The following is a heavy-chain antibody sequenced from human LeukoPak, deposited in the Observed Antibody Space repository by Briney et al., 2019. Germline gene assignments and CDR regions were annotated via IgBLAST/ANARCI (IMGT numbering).Heavy chain of an antibody. CDR2: ISSSSSYI. J-gene: IGHJ4*02. D-gene: IGHD4-23*01. CDR1: GFTLSSYS. V-gene: IGHV3-21*04. CDR3: AKSDLNYGGNPDY. Sequence: GGSLRLSCAVSGFTLSSYSMNWVRQAPGKGLEWVSSISSSSSYIYYADSMKGRFTISRDNAKNSLYLQMNSLRAEDTAVYYCAKSDLNYGGNPDYWGQGTLVTVSS.